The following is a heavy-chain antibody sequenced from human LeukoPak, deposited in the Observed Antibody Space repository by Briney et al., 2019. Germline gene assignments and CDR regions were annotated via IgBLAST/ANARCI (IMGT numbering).Heavy chain of an antibody. CDR2: INPNSGDT. J-gene: IGHJ6*02. CDR3: AKGGGSYSNGMDV. V-gene: IGHV1-2*02. CDR1: GYTFTAYY. D-gene: IGHD1-26*01. Sequence: ASVKVSCKASGYTFTAYYLHWVRQAPGQGLEWMGLINPNSGDTNCAQKFQGRVTMTRDTSVSTAYMELNNLRFEDTAAYYCAKGGGSYSNGMDVWGQGTTVTVSS.